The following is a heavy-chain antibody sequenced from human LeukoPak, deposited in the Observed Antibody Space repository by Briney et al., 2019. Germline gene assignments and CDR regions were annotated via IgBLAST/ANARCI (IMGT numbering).Heavy chain of an antibody. D-gene: IGHD3-10*01. CDR2: VTASAGNT. Sequence: PGGSLRLSCAASGFTFSSYAMSWVRRAPGKGLEWVSAVTASAGNTYYADSVKGRFTISRDNSKNTLYLQVTSLRAEDTAVYYCAKGDYYGSGSFFKNGMDVWGQGTTVTVSS. V-gene: IGHV3-23*01. CDR3: AKGDYYGSGSFFKNGMDV. CDR1: GFTFSSYA. J-gene: IGHJ6*02.